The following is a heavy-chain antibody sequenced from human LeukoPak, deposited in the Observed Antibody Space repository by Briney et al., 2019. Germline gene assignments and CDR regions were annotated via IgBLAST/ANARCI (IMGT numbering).Heavy chain of an antibody. CDR3: VRDLMGSGSTTAYLHH. D-gene: IGHD1-1*01. CDR2: ISSSSSYI. CDR1: GFTFSSYS. Sequence: GGSLRLSCAASGFTFSSYSMHWVRQAPGKGLEWVSSISSSSSYIYYADSVKGRFTISRDNAKNSLYLQMNSLRAEDMAVYFCVRDLMGSGSTTAYLHHWGQGTLVTVSS. V-gene: IGHV3-21*01. J-gene: IGHJ1*01.